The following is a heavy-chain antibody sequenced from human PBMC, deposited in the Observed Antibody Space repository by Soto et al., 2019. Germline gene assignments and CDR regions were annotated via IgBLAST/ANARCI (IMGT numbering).Heavy chain of an antibody. Sequence: QVQLVESGGGVVQPGRSLRLSCAASGFTFSSYGMHWVRQAPGKGLEWVAVISYDGSDKYYADSVKGRFTISRDNSNNTLYLQMDSLRAEDTAVYYCAKGVVVATTYVQHWGQGTLVTGSS. V-gene: IGHV3-30*18. CDR2: ISYDGSDK. D-gene: IGHD2-15*01. CDR1: GFTFSSYG. J-gene: IGHJ1*01. CDR3: AKGVVVATTYVQH.